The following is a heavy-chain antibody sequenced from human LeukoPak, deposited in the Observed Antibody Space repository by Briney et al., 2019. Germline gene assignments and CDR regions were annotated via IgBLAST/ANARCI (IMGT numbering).Heavy chain of an antibody. V-gene: IGHV4-61*02. CDR1: GGSISSGSYY. J-gene: IGHJ6*03. CDR3: ARVVGPDYLTYYYYYYMDV. CDR2: IYTSGST. Sequence: SQTLSLTCTVSGGSISSGSYYWSWIRQPAGKGLEWIGRIYTSGSTNYNPSLKGRVTISVDTSKNQFSLKLSSVTAADTAVYYCARVVGPDYLTYYYYYYMDVWGKGTTVTVSS. D-gene: IGHD2/OR15-2a*01.